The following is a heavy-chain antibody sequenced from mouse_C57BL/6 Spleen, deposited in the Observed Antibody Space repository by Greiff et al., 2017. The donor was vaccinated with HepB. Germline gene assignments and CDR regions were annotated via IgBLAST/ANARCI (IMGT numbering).Heavy chain of an antibody. Sequence: QVQLQQSGPELVKPGASVKISCKASGYAFSSSWMNWVKQRPGKGLEWIGRIYPGDGDTNYNGKFKGKATLTADKSSSTSYMQLSSLTSEDSAVYFCAREDYYGSSYGAMDYWGQGTSVTVSS. D-gene: IGHD1-1*01. V-gene: IGHV1-82*01. CDR2: IYPGDGDT. CDR1: GYAFSSSW. J-gene: IGHJ4*01. CDR3: AREDYYGSSYGAMDY.